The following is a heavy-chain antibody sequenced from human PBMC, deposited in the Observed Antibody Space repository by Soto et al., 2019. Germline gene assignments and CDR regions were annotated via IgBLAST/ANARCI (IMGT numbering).Heavy chain of an antibody. CDR1: GFTFYNYC. Sequence: QVQLVESGGGVVQPGRSLRLSCAASGFTFYNYCMHWVRQAPGKGLEWVAVISYDGSDQYYADSVKGRFTISRDNPKNTLYLQMNSLRADDTDVYDCAKAVATILGCAFDMWGRGTMVTVSS. D-gene: IGHD5-12*01. V-gene: IGHV3-30*18. J-gene: IGHJ3*02. CDR3: AKAVATILGCAFDM. CDR2: ISYDGSDQ.